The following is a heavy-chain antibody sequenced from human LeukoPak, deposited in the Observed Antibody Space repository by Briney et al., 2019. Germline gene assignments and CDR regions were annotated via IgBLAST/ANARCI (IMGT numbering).Heavy chain of an antibody. D-gene: IGHD3-16*01. J-gene: IGHJ4*02. CDR2: INWNGGST. CDR3: ARDLGGAKKFDY. CDR1: GFTFDDYG. Sequence: GGCLRLSCAASGFTFDDYGMSWVRQAPGKGLEWVSGINWNGGSTGYADSVKGRFTISRDNAKNSLYLQMNSLRAEDTALYHCARDLGGAKKFDYWGQGTLVTVSS. V-gene: IGHV3-20*01.